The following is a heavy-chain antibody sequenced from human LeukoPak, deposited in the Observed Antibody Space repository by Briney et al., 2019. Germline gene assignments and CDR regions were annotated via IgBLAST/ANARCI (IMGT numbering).Heavy chain of an antibody. V-gene: IGHV4-59*01. CDR3: ARDSLDTCSGGSCYDI. Sequence: PSETLSLTCTVSGGSISSYYWSWIRQPPGKGLEWIGYIYYSGSTNYNPSLKSRVTISVDTSKNQFSLKLSSVTAADTAVYYCARDSLDTCSGGSCYDIWGQGTMVTVSS. D-gene: IGHD2-15*01. J-gene: IGHJ3*02. CDR2: IYYSGST. CDR1: GGSISSYY.